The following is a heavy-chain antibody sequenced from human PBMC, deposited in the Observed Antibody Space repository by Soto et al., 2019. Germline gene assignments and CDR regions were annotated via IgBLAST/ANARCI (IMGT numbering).Heavy chain of an antibody. CDR1: GGSISSYY. CDR2: IYYSGST. Sequence: SETLSLTCTVSGGSISSYYWSWIRQPPGKGLEWIGYIYYSGSTNYNPSLKSRVTISVDTSKNQFSLKLSSVTAADTAVYYCARRYGDAFDFWRQGTLDTVSS. D-gene: IGHD4-17*01. V-gene: IGHV4-59*08. CDR3: ARRYGDAFDF. J-gene: IGHJ4*02.